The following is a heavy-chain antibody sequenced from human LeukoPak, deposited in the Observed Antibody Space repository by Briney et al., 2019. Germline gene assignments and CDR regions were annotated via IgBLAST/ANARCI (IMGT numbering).Heavy chain of an antibody. CDR3: AREGGITMIRDDAFDI. CDR2: IYYSGNT. Sequence: PSETLSLTCTVSGDSIGTSNSYWGWIRQPPGKGLEWIGSIYYSGNTYYNASLKSRVTISVDTSKNQFSLKLTSVTAADTAVYYCAREGGITMIRDDAFDIWGQGTMVAVSS. D-gene: IGHD3-10*02. CDR1: GDSIGTSNSY. J-gene: IGHJ3*02. V-gene: IGHV4-39*02.